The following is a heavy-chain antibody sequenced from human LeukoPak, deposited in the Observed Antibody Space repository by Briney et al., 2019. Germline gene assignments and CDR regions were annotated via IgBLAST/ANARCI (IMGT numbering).Heavy chain of an antibody. CDR3: ARSPRWSTAFDY. CDR2: INPNSGGT. Sequence: ASVKVSRKASGYTFTSYGISWVRQAPGQGLEWMGWINPNSGGTNYAQKFQGRVTMTRDTSISTAYMELSRLRSDDTAVYYCARSPRWSTAFDYWGQGTLVTVSS. V-gene: IGHV1-2*02. D-gene: IGHD2-15*01. J-gene: IGHJ4*02. CDR1: GYTFTSYG.